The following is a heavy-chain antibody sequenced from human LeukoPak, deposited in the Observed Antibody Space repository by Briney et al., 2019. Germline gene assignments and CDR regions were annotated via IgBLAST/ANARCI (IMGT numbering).Heavy chain of an antibody. CDR3: ARVKAVSWTAFDI. Sequence: ASVKVSCKASGYTFTSYYMHWVRRASGQGLEWMGIINPSGGDTSYAQKFQGRVTMTRDTSTSTVYMELSSLRSEDTALYYCARVKAVSWTAFDIWGQGTMVTVPS. V-gene: IGHV1-46*01. D-gene: IGHD6-19*01. CDR2: INPSGGDT. J-gene: IGHJ3*02. CDR1: GYTFTSYY.